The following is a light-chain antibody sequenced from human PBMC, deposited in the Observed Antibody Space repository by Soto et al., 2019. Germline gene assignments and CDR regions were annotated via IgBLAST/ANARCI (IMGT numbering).Light chain of an antibody. CDR1: SSDVGTYNY. Sequence: QSVLTQPASVSGSPGQSVTISCTGTSSDVGTYNYVSWYQQHPAKVPKLMIYHVSNRPSGVSDRFSGSKSGNTASLTISGLQAEDEADYYCYSYTTRRTYVFGTGTKVTVL. J-gene: IGLJ1*01. CDR3: YSYTTRRTYV. CDR2: HVS. V-gene: IGLV2-14*01.